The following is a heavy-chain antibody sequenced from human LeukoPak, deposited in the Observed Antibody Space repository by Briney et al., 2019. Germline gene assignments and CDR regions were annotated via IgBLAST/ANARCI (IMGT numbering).Heavy chain of an antibody. CDR3: AREEPQWSPYRDDY. Sequence: GASVKVSCKASGYTFTGYYMHWVRQAPGQGLEWMGWINPNSGGTNYAQKFQGRVTMTRDTSISTAYMELGRLRSDDTAVYYCAREEPQWSPYRDDYWGQGTLVTVSS. D-gene: IGHD1-26*01. V-gene: IGHV1-2*02. J-gene: IGHJ4*02. CDR2: INPNSGGT. CDR1: GYTFTGYY.